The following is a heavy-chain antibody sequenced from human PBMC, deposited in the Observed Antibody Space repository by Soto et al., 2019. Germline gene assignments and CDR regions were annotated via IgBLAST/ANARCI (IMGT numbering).Heavy chain of an antibody. Sequence: QVQLVQSGAEVKKPGASVKVSCKASGYTFTSYDINWVRQATGQGLEWMGWMNPNSGNTGYAQKFQGRVTMTRNTSISTAYVELGSPGSEGTAVYYCARAGYSSGWYSYWCQGTLVTVSS. D-gene: IGHD6-19*01. CDR3: ARAGYSSGWYSY. CDR1: GYTFTSYD. V-gene: IGHV1-8*01. CDR2: MNPNSGNT. J-gene: IGHJ4*02.